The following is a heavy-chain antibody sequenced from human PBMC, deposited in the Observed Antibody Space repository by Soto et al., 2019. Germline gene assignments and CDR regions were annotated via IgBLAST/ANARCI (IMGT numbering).Heavy chain of an antibody. D-gene: IGHD2-15*01. CDR3: ARASGPIVVVADLHSWFDP. J-gene: IGHJ5*02. Sequence: QVQLVQSGAEVKKPGSSVKVSCKASGGTFSSYAISWVRQAPGQGLEWMGGIIPIFGTANYAQKFQGRVTITAAEPRRTAYTERSGLRSEDTAVYYCARASGPIVVVADLHSWFDPWGQGTLVTVSS. CDR1: GGTFSSYA. CDR2: IIPIFGTA. V-gene: IGHV1-69*12.